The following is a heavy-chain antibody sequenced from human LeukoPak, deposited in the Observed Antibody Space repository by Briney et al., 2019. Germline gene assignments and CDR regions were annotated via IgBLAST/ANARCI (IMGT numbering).Heavy chain of an antibody. CDR1: GFTFNTYA. J-gene: IGHJ4*02. V-gene: IGHV3-33*01. CDR2: IWSDETNK. Sequence: GGSLRLSCAASGFTFNTYAMHWVRQAPGKGLEWVAVIWSDETNKYYGDSVKGRFTISRDNSKNTLYLQMNSLRAEDTALYYCATSIVVAGNLDYWGQGTLVTVSS. D-gene: IGHD6-19*01. CDR3: ATSIVVAGNLDY.